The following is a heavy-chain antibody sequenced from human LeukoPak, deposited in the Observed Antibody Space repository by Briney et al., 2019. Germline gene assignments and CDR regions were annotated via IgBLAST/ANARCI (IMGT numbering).Heavy chain of an antibody. D-gene: IGHD2-15*01. Sequence: ASVKVSCKASGYTFTGYYVHWVRQAPGQGLEWMGWMNPKSGGTNYTQKFEARVTMNRDTSISTAYMELGRLRSDDTAVYYCAREGMGYCSGGSCYSGAYYYYYMDVWGKGTTVTVSS. J-gene: IGHJ6*03. CDR1: GYTFTGYY. V-gene: IGHV1-2*02. CDR3: AREGMGYCSGGSCYSGAYYYYYMDV. CDR2: MNPKSGGT.